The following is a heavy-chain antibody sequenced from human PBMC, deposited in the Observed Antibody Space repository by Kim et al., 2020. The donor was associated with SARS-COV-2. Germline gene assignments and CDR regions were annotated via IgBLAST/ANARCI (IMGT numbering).Heavy chain of an antibody. V-gene: IGHV4-59*13. J-gene: IGHJ3*02. Sequence: SETLSLTCTVSGGSISSYYWSWIRQPPGKGLEWIGYIYYSGSTNYNPSLKSRVTISVDTSKNQFSLKLSSVTAADTAVYYCAREGGRGIAAAAPKAFDIWGQGTMVTVSS. CDR3: AREGGRGIAAAAPKAFDI. D-gene: IGHD6-13*01. CDR1: GGSISSYY. CDR2: IYYSGST.